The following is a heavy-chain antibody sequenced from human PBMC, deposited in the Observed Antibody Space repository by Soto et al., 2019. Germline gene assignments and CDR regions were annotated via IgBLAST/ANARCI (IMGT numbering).Heavy chain of an antibody. CDR3: AKDKSVSYGDYVDTYYFDY. J-gene: IGHJ4*02. CDR1: GFTFSSYA. D-gene: IGHD4-17*01. CDR2: ISGSGGST. Sequence: EVQLLESGGGLVQPGGSLRLSCAASGFTFSSYAMSWVRQAPGKGLEWVSAISGSGGSTYYADSVKGRFTISRDNSKNTLYLQMNSLRAEDTAVYYCAKDKSVSYGDYVDTYYFDYWGQGTLVTVSS. V-gene: IGHV3-23*01.